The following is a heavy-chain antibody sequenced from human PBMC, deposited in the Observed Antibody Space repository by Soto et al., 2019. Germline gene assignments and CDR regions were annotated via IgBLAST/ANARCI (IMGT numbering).Heavy chain of an antibody. CDR2: IWNDGSNS. Sequence: QVQLVESGGGVVQPGRSLRLSCAASGFTFNNYGMHWVRQAPGKGLEWLAVIWNDGSNSSYANSVKGRFTISRDNSKNTLNLQMSSLRAEDTAVYYWARRQIPPPTRGAANARGGMDVWGQGTTVTVSS. D-gene: IGHD6-13*01. V-gene: IGHV3-33*01. CDR1: GFTFNNYG. J-gene: IGHJ6*02. CDR3: ARRQIPPPTRGAANARGGMDV.